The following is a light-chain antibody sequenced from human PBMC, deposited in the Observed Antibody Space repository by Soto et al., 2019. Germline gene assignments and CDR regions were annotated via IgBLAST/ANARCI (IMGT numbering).Light chain of an antibody. CDR2: AAS. J-gene: IGKJ5*01. Sequence: DIQMTQSPSSLSVSVGDRVTITCRASQGISNYLAWYQQKPGKVPKVLIYAASTLQSGVPSRFSGSGSGTEFTLTISSLQPEDFATYYCQQSFGPLTITFGQGTRLEIK. CDR1: QGISNY. CDR3: QQSFGPLTIT. V-gene: IGKV1-9*01.